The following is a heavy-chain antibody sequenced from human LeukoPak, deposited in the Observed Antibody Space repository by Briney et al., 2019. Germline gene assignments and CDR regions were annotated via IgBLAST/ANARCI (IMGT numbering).Heavy chain of an antibody. Sequence: QSGGSLRLSCAASGFTFSSYAMSWVRQAPGKGLEWVSAISGSGGSTYYADSVKGRFTISRDNAKNSLYLQMNSLRAEDTAVYYCASDPPGYGDYDEVGYFQHWGQGTLVTVSS. D-gene: IGHD4-17*01. CDR3: ASDPPGYGDYDEVGYFQH. CDR1: GFTFSSYA. J-gene: IGHJ1*01. V-gene: IGHV3-23*01. CDR2: ISGSGGST.